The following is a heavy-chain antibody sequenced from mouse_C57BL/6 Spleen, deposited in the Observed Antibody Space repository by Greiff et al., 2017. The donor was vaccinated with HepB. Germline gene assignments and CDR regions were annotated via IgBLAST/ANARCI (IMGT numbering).Heavy chain of an antibody. D-gene: IGHD1-1*01. Sequence: VQLQQSGPELVKPGASVKMSCKASGYTFTDYNMHWVKQSHGKSLEWIGYINPNNGGTSYNQKFKGKATLTVNKSSSTAYMELRSLTAEDSAFYDCARARYSSSFDYWGQGTTLTVSS. V-gene: IGHV1-22*01. CDR1: GYTFTDYN. J-gene: IGHJ2*01. CDR3: ARARYSSSFDY. CDR2: INPNNGGT.